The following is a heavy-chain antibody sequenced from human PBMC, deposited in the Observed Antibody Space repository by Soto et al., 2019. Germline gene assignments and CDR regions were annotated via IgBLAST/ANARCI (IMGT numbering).Heavy chain of an antibody. V-gene: IGHV1-24*01. J-gene: IGHJ4*02. Sequence: GASVKVSCKVSGYTLTDLPMHWVRQAPGKRHEWMGGFDPGYGETIYAQKFQGRVTMTEDTSSDTAYMELSSLRSEDTALYYCATFDPVGRTGSYYFDFWGQGTLVTVSS. D-gene: IGHD3-9*01. CDR3: ATFDPVGRTGSYYFDF. CDR2: FDPGYGET. CDR1: GYTLTDLP.